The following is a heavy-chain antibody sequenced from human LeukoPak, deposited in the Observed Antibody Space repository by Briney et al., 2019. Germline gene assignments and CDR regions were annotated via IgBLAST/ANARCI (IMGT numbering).Heavy chain of an antibody. CDR2: INAGNGNT. CDR1: GYTFTSYT. CDR3: AFRGVSDDFDY. V-gene: IGHV1-3*01. D-gene: IGHD3-10*01. J-gene: IGHJ4*02. Sequence: ASVKVSCKASGYTFTSYTMHWLRQAPGQRLEWMGWINAGNGNTKFSQKFQGRVTITRDTSASTGYMELSSLRSEDTAVYYCAFRGVSDDFDYWGQGTLVTVSS.